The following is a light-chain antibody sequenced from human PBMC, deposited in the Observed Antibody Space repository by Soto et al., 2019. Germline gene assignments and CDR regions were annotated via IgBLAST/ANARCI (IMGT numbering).Light chain of an antibody. CDR3: QQRSTWPPYT. J-gene: IGKJ2*01. CDR2: DAF. Sequence: EIVLTQSPATLSLSPGERATLSCRASQRVSSSLAWYQQKPCQAPRLLSYDAFNRATGIPARFSCSGSGTDFTLTISSLEPEDFAVYYCQQRSTWPPYTFGQGTKLEIK. CDR1: QRVSSS. V-gene: IGKV3-11*01.